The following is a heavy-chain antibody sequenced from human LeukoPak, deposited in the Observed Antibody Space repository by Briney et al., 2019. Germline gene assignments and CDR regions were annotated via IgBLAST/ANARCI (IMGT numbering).Heavy chain of an antibody. CDR3: ARHVGFITMVRGVINNNWFDP. V-gene: IGHV4-39*01. D-gene: IGHD3-10*01. CDR2: VYYSGSP. CDR1: GGSISSYY. Sequence: SETLSLTCTVSGGSISSYYWGWIRQPPGKGLEWIGSVYYSGSPYYNPSLKSRVTISVDTSKKQFSLKLSSVTAADTAVYYCARHVGFITMVRGVINNNWFDPWGQGTLVTVSS. J-gene: IGHJ5*02.